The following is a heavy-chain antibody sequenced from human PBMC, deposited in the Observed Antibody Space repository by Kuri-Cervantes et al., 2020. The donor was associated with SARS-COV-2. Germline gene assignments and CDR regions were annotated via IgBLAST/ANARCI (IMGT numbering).Heavy chain of an antibody. CDR3: ATALAAAGYYYYYGTDV. CDR2: INAGNGNT. CDR1: GYTFTSYA. D-gene: IGHD6-13*01. J-gene: IGHJ6*02. Sequence: ASVKVSCKASGYTFTSYAMHWVRQAPGQRLEWMGWINAGNGNTKYSQKFQGRVTMTEDTSTDTAYMELSSLRSEDTAVYYCATALAAAGYYYYYGTDVWGQRTTVTVSS. V-gene: IGHV1-3*01.